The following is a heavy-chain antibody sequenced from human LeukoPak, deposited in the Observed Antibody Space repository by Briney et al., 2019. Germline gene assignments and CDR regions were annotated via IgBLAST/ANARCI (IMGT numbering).Heavy chain of an antibody. J-gene: IGHJ4*02. CDR1: NGSISSDTYF. Sequence: SQTLSLTCTVSNGSISSDTYFWSWIRQPAGKGLEWIGRMSSSGISTYSPSLKSRVTISVKTSKNQFSLKLSSVTAADTAVYYCARVTGYMIEDYFDYWGQGTLVTVSS. CDR3: ARVTGYMIEDYFDY. D-gene: IGHD3-22*01. CDR2: MSSSGIS. V-gene: IGHV4-61*02.